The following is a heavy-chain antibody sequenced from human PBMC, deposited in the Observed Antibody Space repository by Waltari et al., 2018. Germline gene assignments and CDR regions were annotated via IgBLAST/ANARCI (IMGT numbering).Heavy chain of an antibody. Sequence: QVQLQESGPGLVKPSETLSLTCTVSGGSTRPYYWCWVRQSPGKGLEWIGYIHYSGSSVYNPSLRSRVAISLDTPNNQFSLRLRSVTAADAAIYYCARADTSTSYFYYYMDVWGKGTTVTVSS. CDR2: IHYSGSS. CDR3: ARADTSTSYFYYYMDV. J-gene: IGHJ6*03. V-gene: IGHV4-59*01. D-gene: IGHD1-26*01. CDR1: GGSTRPYY.